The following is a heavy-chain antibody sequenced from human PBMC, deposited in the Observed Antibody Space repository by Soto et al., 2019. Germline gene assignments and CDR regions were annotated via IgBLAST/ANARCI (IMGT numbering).Heavy chain of an antibody. D-gene: IGHD3-10*01. V-gene: IGHV3-21*01. CDR3: ARDFGSGSYYALFDP. Sequence: GGSLRLSCAASGFPFSSYSMNWVRQAPGKGLEWVSSISSSSSYIYYADSVKGRFTISRDNAKNSLYLQMNSLRAEDTAVYYCARDFGSGSYYALFDPWGQGTLVTVSS. J-gene: IGHJ5*02. CDR2: ISSSSSYI. CDR1: GFPFSSYS.